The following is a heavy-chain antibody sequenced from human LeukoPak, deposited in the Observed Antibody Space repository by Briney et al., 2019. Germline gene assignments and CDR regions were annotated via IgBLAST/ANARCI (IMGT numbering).Heavy chain of an antibody. CDR3: AKDIASGITGSFDY. D-gene: IGHD1-20*01. CDR1: GFTFDDYA. J-gene: IGHJ4*02. V-gene: IGHV3-9*01. CDR2: ISWNSGSI. Sequence: GRSLRLSCAASGFTFDDYAMHWVRQAPGKGLEWVSGISWNSGSIGYADSVKGRLTISRDNAKNSLYLQMNSLRAEDTALYYCAKDIASGITGSFDYWGQGTLVTVSS.